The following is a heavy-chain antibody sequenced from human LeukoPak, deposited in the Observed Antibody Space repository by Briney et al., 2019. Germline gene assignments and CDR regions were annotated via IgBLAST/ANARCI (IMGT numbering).Heavy chain of an antibody. CDR3: AKIHGRYCSGGSCYRGGSDAFDI. CDR2: IRYDGSNK. J-gene: IGHJ3*02. D-gene: IGHD2-15*01. CDR1: GFTFSSYG. V-gene: IGHV3-30*02. Sequence: GGSLRLSCAASGFTFSSYGMHWVRQAPGKGLEWVAFIRYDGSNKYYADSVKGRFTISRDNSKNTLYLQMNSLRAEDTAVYYCAKIHGRYCSGGSCYRGGSDAFDIWGQGTMVTVSS.